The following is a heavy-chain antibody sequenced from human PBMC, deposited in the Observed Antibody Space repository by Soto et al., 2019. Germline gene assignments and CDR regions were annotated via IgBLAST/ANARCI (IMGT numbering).Heavy chain of an antibody. V-gene: IGHV4-31*03. CDR3: ARVTESYGDYDWYFDL. D-gene: IGHD4-17*01. CDR2: IYYSGST. J-gene: IGHJ2*01. Sequence: QVQLQESGPGLVKPSQTLSLTCTVSGGSISSGGYYWSWIRQHPGKGLEWIGYIYYSGSTYYNPSVKSRVTISVDTSKNQFSLKLSSVTAADTAVYYCARVTESYGDYDWYFDLWGRGTLVTVSS. CDR1: GGSISSGGYY.